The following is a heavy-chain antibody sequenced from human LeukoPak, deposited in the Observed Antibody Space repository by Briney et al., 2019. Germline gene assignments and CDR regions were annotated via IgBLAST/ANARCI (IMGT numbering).Heavy chain of an antibody. J-gene: IGHJ4*02. CDR1: GFTFASYA. D-gene: IGHD6-19*01. CDR2: ISSDGTTE. CDR3: ARDHSSGWYSDYFDY. V-gene: IGHV3-30-3*01. Sequence: GGSLRLSCAGSGFTFASYAVHWVRQAPGKRLEWVAFISSDGTTEHYRDSVKGRFTLSRDNSKNTLYLQMNSLRAEDTAVYYCARDHSSGWYSDYFDYWGQGTLVTVSS.